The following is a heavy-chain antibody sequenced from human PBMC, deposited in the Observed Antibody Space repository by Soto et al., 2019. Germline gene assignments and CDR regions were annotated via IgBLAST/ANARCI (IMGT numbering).Heavy chain of an antibody. V-gene: IGHV3-23*01. CDR2: ISGSGGST. D-gene: IGHD1-1*01. CDR1: GFTFSSYA. Sequence: GGSLRFSCAASGFTFSSYAMSWVRQAPGKGLEWVSAISGSGGSTYYADSVKGRFTISRDNSKNTLYLQMNSLRAEDTAVYYCANDIFLLGYDLPGGNAFDIWGQGTMVTVSS. CDR3: ANDIFLLGYDLPGGNAFDI. J-gene: IGHJ3*02.